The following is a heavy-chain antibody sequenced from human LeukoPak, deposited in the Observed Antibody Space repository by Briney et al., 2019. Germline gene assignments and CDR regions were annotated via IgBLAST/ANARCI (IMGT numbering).Heavy chain of an antibody. Sequence: PGGSLRLSCAASGFTFSSYWMSWVRQAPGKGLEWVAVISYDGSNKYYADSVKGRFTISRDNSKNTLYLQMNSLRAEDTAVYYCAREDIEVVAATRAYYFDYWGQGTLVTVSS. J-gene: IGHJ4*02. D-gene: IGHD2-15*01. V-gene: IGHV3-30-3*01. CDR2: ISYDGSNK. CDR3: AREDIEVVAATRAYYFDY. CDR1: GFTFSSYW.